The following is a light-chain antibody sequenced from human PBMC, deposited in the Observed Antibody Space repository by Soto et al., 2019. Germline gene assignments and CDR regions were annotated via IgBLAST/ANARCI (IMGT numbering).Light chain of an antibody. Sequence: EIVFTQSPGTLSLSPGARATLSCRASQSVTSNYLAWYQQNPGQAPRLLIYGASSRATGIPDRFSGSGSGTHFTLTISRLEPEEFAAYYCKKYGNSRWTVGKGNKVDIK. J-gene: IGKJ1*01. V-gene: IGKV3-20*01. CDR3: KKYGNSRWT. CDR2: GAS. CDR1: QSVTSNY.